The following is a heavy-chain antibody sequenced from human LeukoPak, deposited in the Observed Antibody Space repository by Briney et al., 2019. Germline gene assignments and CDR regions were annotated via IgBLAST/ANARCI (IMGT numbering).Heavy chain of an antibody. CDR2: MYYSGST. V-gene: IGHV4-39*01. Sequence: SETLSLTCTVSGDFITGSTYYWGWIRQPPGKGLEWIGSMYYSGSTYPSPSLRSRVTMSADTSKNQFSLNLKSVTAADTAVYYCARQYYDSTGYYYFDYWGQGTLVTVSS. D-gene: IGHD3-22*01. J-gene: IGHJ4*02. CDR1: GDFITGSTYY. CDR3: ARQYYDSTGYYYFDY.